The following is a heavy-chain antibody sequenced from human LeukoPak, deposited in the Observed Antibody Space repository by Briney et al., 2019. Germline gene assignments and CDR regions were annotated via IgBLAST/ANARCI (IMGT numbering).Heavy chain of an antibody. CDR1: GYSFTSYW. Sequence: GESLKISGKGSGYSFTSYWIGWVRQMPGKGLEWMGIIYPGDSDTRYSPSFQGQVTISADKSISTAYLQWSSLKASDTAMYYCARSPAYTMIGPGSFDYWGQGTLVTVSS. CDR3: ARSPAYTMIGPGSFDY. J-gene: IGHJ4*02. D-gene: IGHD3-22*01. CDR2: IYPGDSDT. V-gene: IGHV5-51*01.